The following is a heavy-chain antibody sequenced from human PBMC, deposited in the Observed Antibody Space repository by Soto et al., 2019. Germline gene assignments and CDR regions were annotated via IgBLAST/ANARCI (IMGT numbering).Heavy chain of an antibody. D-gene: IGHD4-17*01. V-gene: IGHV4-39*01. CDR1: GDSISDTRYY. CDR2: ISHDGYA. J-gene: IGHJ5*02. Sequence: PSETLSLTCSVLGDSISDTRYYWGWIRQSPEKGLEWIGSISHDGYAYYNPSLKSRVTLFADTSRNQFSLKMKSVTVADTALYFCARQVYGDYLGGNWFDPWGQGALVTVSS. CDR3: ARQVYGDYLGGNWFDP.